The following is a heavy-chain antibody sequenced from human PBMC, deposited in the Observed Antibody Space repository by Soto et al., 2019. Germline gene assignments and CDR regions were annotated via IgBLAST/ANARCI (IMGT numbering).Heavy chain of an antibody. D-gene: IGHD3-22*01. CDR3: TRHYYDSSGYPETYYFDY. CDR2: IKSKTDGGTT. Sequence: EVQLVESGGGLVKPGGSLRLSCAASGFTFSNAWMSWVCQAPGKGLEWVGRIKSKTDGGTTDYAAPVKGRFTISRDDSKNTLYLQMNSLKTEDTAVYYCTRHYYDSSGYPETYYFDYWGQGTLVTVSS. CDR1: GFTFSNAW. J-gene: IGHJ4*02. V-gene: IGHV3-15*01.